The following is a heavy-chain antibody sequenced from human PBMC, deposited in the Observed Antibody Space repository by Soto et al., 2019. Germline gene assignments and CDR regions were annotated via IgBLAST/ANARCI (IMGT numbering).Heavy chain of an antibody. J-gene: IGHJ6*02. CDR3: VRAAGYTGNDYVYYYGMDV. V-gene: IGHV3-33*01. CDR1: GFTFSSYG. D-gene: IGHD5-12*01. CDR2: VWYDGGNK. Sequence: QVQLVESGGGVVQPGRSLRLSCAASGFTFSSYGMHWVRQAPGKGLEWVALVWYDGGNKYYADSVKGRFTISRDNSKNTLNLKMHSLRDEDTAVYYCVRAAGYTGNDYVYYYGMDVWGQGTTVTVSS.